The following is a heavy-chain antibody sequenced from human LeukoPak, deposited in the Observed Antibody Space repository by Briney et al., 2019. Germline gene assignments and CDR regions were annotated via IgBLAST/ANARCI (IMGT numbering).Heavy chain of an antibody. J-gene: IGHJ3*02. CDR1: GFTFSSYS. V-gene: IGHV3-21*01. D-gene: IGHD6-13*01. Sequence: PGGSLRLSCAASGFTFSSYSMNWVRQAPGKGLEWVSSISSSSSYIYYADSVKGRFTISRDNAKNSLYLQMNSLRAEDTAVYYCARDLRIALWEGGAFDIWGQGTMVTVSS. CDR2: ISSSSSYI. CDR3: ARDLRIALWEGGAFDI.